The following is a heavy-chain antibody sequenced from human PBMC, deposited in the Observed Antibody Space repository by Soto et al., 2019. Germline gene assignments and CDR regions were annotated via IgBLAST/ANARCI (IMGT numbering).Heavy chain of an antibody. CDR3: ARGFGSNYGLDY. J-gene: IGHJ4*02. CDR1: GAPMNRYY. D-gene: IGHD4-4*01. V-gene: IGHV4-59*01. Sequence: QVQLQESGPRLVKTSETLSLTCTVSGAPMNRYYWSWIRQPPGKGLEWIGYIFNSETSEYNPSLRSRIAMPVDRSTNQFSLTMTSLTAADTAVYYCARGFGSNYGLDYWGQGALVTVSS. CDR2: IFNSETS.